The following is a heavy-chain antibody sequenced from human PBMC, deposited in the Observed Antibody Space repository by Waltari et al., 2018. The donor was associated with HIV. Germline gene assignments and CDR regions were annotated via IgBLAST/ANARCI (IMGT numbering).Heavy chain of an antibody. V-gene: IGHV3-7*03. J-gene: IGHJ4*02. CDR2: IKEDGSEK. Sequence: EVQLVESGGGLVQPGGSLSLPCEASGFAFGTYWMSWVRQAPGKGLEWVANIKEDGSEKYLVDSVKGRFTISRDNSKNLLYLEMNSLRAEDTAVYYCTRDSGNDHWGYWGQGTLVTVSS. D-gene: IGHD5-12*01. CDR3: TRDSGNDHWGY. CDR1: GFAFGTYW.